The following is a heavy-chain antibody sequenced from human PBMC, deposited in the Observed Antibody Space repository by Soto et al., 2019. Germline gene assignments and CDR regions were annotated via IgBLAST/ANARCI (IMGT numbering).Heavy chain of an antibody. D-gene: IGHD1-26*01. Sequence: GGSLRLSCAASGFTFSSYAMHWVRQAPGKGLEWVAVISYDGSNKYYADSVKGRFTISRDNSKNTLYLQMNSLRAEDTAVYYCASVHSGSYSDAFDIWGQGTMVTVSS. V-gene: IGHV3-30-3*01. CDR3: ASVHSGSYSDAFDI. CDR2: ISYDGSNK. J-gene: IGHJ3*02. CDR1: GFTFSSYA.